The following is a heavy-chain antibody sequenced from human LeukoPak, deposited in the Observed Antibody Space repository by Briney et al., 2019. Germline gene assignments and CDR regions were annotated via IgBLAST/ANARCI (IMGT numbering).Heavy chain of an antibody. J-gene: IGHJ5*02. Sequence: SQTLSLTCTVSGGSISSGSYYWSWIRQPAGKGLEWIGRIYYSGSTNYNPSLKSRVTISVDTSKNQFSLKLSSVTAADTAVYYCARVGSGKNWFDPWGQGTLVTVSS. CDR2: IYYSGST. CDR3: ARVGSGKNWFDP. V-gene: IGHV4-61*02. CDR1: GGSISSGSYY. D-gene: IGHD3-10*01.